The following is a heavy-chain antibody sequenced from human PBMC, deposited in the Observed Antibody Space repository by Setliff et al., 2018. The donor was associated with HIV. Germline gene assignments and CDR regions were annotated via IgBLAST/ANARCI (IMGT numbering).Heavy chain of an antibody. CDR2: FHYTGGT. CDR1: GVSINTYY. D-gene: IGHD3-16*02. J-gene: IGHJ3*02. V-gene: IGHV4-59*12. CDR3: AREKEDDYVWGSYRSNAFDI. Sequence: SETLSLTCSVSGVSINTYYWNWVRQSGTGLEWIGYFHYTGGTSYNPSLKSRVTISVDTSKNQFSLKLSSVTAADTAVYYCAREKEDDYVWGSYRSNAFDIWGQGTMVTVTS.